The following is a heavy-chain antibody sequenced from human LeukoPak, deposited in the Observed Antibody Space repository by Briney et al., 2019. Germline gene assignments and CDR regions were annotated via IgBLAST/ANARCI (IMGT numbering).Heavy chain of an antibody. CDR1: GYTLTELS. V-gene: IGHV1-24*01. D-gene: IGHD2-2*01. CDR3: ATDIVVVPAALFQH. CDR2: FDPEDGET. J-gene: IGHJ1*01. Sequence: GASVKVSCKVSGYTLTELSMHWVRQAPGKGLEWMGGFDPEDGETIYAQKFQGRVTMTGDTSTDTAYMELSSLRSEDTAVYYCATDIVVVPAALFQHWGQGTLVTVSS.